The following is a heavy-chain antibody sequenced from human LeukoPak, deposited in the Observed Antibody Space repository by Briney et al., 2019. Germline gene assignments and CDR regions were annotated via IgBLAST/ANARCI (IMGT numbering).Heavy chain of an antibody. CDR2: ISSSSSYI. D-gene: IGHD3-10*01. Sequence: GGSLRLSCAASGFTFSSYSMNWVRQAPGKGLEWVSSISSSSSYIYYADSVKGRFTISRDNAKNSLYLQMNSLRAEDTAVYYCARDFRAMVRGANFDYWGQGTLVTVSS. CDR3: ARDFRAMVRGANFDY. J-gene: IGHJ4*02. CDR1: GFTFSSYS. V-gene: IGHV3-21*01.